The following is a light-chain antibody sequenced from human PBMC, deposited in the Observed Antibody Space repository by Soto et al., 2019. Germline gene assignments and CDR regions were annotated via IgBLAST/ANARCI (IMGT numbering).Light chain of an antibody. CDR1: QSLSSSN. V-gene: IGKV3-20*01. CDR2: GAS. J-gene: IGKJ4*01. Sequence: EIVLTQSPVTLSLSPGERATLSCRASQSLSSSNLAWYQDKPGQAPRLLIYGASTRATGVPDRFSGSGSGTDFTLTISRLEPEDFAVYYCQQYGRSPSTFGGGTKVDIK. CDR3: QQYGRSPST.